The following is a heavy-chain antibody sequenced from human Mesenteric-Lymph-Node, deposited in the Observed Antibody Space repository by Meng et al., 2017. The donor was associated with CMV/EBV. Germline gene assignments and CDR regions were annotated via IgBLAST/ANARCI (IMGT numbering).Heavy chain of an antibody. V-gene: IGHV3-74*03. CDR1: GFTFSTYT. CDR2: INSDGSST. J-gene: IGHJ4*02. D-gene: IGHD1-26*01. CDR3: AKDGAVGATSYYFDY. Sequence: SGFTFSTYTMHWVRQAPGKRLVWVSRINSDGSSTTYADSVKGRFTISRDNAKNTLYLQMNSLRAEDTAVYYCAKDGAVGATSYYFDYWGQGILVTVSS.